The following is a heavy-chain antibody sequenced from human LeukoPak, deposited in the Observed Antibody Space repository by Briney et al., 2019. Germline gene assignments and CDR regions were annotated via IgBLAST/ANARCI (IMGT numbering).Heavy chain of an antibody. J-gene: IGHJ6*04. Sequence: RASVKVSCKASGGTFNSYAISWVRQAPGQGLEWMGGIIPIFGTANYAQKFQGRVTITADESTSTAYMELSSLRSEDTAVYYCARASYCSGGSCYSDDYYGMTSGAKGPRSPSPQ. CDR3: ARASYCSGGSCYSDDYYGMTS. V-gene: IGHV1-69*13. CDR2: IIPIFGTA. CDR1: GGTFNSYA. D-gene: IGHD2-15*01.